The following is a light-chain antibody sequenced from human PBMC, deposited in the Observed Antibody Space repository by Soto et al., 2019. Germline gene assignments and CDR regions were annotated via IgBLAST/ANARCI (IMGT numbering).Light chain of an antibody. CDR2: WAS. CDR1: RSVLYRSNNENY. J-gene: IGKJ2*01. Sequence: DIVMTQSPDSLAVSLGERATINCKSGRSVLYRSNNENYLAWYQQKPGQPPKLLLYWASTRESGVPDRFSGSGSGTDFTLTISSLQAEDVAVYYCQQYYSTPYTFGQGTKLEIK. CDR3: QQYYSTPYT. V-gene: IGKV4-1*01.